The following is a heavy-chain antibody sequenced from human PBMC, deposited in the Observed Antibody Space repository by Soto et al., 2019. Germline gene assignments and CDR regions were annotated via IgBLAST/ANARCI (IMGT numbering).Heavy chain of an antibody. CDR1: GGSISGSSYY. CDR3: ARHECRQQLVSAEFDP. CDR2: IYYSGST. J-gene: IGHJ5*02. V-gene: IGHV4-39*01. Sequence: QLQLQESGPGLVKPSETLSLTCTVSGGSISGSSYYWGCIRQPPGKGLEWIGSIYYSGSTYYNPSLKSRVTMSVDTSKNQLSLKLSSVTAADTAMYYCARHECRQQLVSAEFDPWGQGTLVTVSS. D-gene: IGHD6-13*01.